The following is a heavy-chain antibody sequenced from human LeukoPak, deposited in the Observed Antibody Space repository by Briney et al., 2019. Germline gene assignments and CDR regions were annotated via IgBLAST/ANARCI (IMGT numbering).Heavy chain of an antibody. Sequence: SETLSLTCAVYGGSFSGYYWSWIRQPPGKGLEWIGEINHSGSTNYNPSLKSRVTISVDTSKNQFSLKLSSVTAADTAVYYCARRGVTPDYWGQGTLVTVSS. CDR3: ARRGVTPDY. V-gene: IGHV4-34*01. CDR1: GGSFSGYY. J-gene: IGHJ4*02. D-gene: IGHD2-21*02. CDR2: INHSGST.